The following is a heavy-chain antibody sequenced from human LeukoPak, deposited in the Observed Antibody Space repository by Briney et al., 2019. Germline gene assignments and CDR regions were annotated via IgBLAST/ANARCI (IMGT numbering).Heavy chain of an antibody. Sequence: GGSLRLSCAASGFTFSSYAMSWVRQAPGKGLEWVSAISGSGGSTYYADSVKGRFTISRDNSKNTLYLQMYSLRAEDTAVYYCAKVDIHYYYDSSGYLDAFDIWGQGTMVTVSS. CDR2: ISGSGGST. CDR1: GFTFSSYA. CDR3: AKVDIHYYYDSSGYLDAFDI. D-gene: IGHD3-22*01. V-gene: IGHV3-23*01. J-gene: IGHJ3*02.